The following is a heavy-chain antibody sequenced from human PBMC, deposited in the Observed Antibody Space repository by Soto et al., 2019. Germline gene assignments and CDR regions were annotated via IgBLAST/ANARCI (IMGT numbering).Heavy chain of an antibody. CDR2: VSYPGTT. V-gene: IGHV4-39*01. J-gene: IGHJ5*02. D-gene: IGHD3-10*02. Sequence: QLQLQESGPGLVKPSETLSLTCTVSGASISSSTYLWVWLRQPPGKGLEWIWSVSYPGTTYLTPSLKSRVTISVDTSKNQVSLSLSSLTAADTSMYYCARRIPDGTLFYYVDPCGQGILVTVSS. CDR1: GASISSSTYL. CDR3: ARRIPDGTLFYYVDP.